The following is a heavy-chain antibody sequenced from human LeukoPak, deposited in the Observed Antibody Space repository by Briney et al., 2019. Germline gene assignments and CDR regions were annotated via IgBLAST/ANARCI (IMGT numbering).Heavy chain of an antibody. D-gene: IGHD2-15*01. CDR1: GFTFNNYA. V-gene: IGHV3-23*01. CDR2: ISGSGGST. J-gene: IGHJ4*02. CDR3: AKAGEYCPDGSCYSENYYFDY. Sequence: SGGSLRLPCAASGFTFNNYAMAWVRQAPGKGLEWVSGISGSGGSTFYSVKGRFTISRDNSKNTLFLQMNRLRAEDTAIYYCAKAGEYCPDGSCYSENYYFDYWGQGTLVTVSS.